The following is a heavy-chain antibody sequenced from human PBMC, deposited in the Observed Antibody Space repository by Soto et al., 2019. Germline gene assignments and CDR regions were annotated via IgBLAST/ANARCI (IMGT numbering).Heavy chain of an antibody. D-gene: IGHD6-19*01. Sequence: SATLSLTCSVSGGSISGSYWSWIRQSPGKGLEWLGYVYYTGSTNYSPSLRSRVSISVDTSKNEFSLRLSSVTAADTAVYFCARSVAVPGAHIDYWGHGTQVTVSS. CDR1: GGSISGSY. CDR2: VYYTGST. J-gene: IGHJ4*01. V-gene: IGHV4-59*01. CDR3: ARSVAVPGAHIDY.